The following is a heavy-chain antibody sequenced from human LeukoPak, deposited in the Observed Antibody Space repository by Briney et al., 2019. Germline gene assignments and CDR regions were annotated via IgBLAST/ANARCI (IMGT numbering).Heavy chain of an antibody. CDR2: ISAYNGNT. V-gene: IGHV1-18*01. Sequence: GPSVKVSCKASGYTFTSYGISWVRQAPGQGLEWMGWISAYNGNTNYAQKLQGRVTMTTDTSTSTAYMELRSLRSDDTAVYYCARLIGIAAAGSGAFDIWGQGTMVTVSS. D-gene: IGHD6-13*01. J-gene: IGHJ3*02. CDR1: GYTFTSYG. CDR3: ARLIGIAAAGSGAFDI.